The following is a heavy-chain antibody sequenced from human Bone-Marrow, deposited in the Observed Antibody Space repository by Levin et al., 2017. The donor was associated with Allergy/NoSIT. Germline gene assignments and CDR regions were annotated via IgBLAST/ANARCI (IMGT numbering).Heavy chain of an antibody. J-gene: IGHJ4*02. V-gene: IGHV4-4*02. CDR2: IFYSGTT. Sequence: PSETLSLTCAVSGGSISSSNWWTWVRQSPEKGLEWIGEIFYSGTTRYNPSLKSRVTISIDKSKSQFSLWLSSVTAADSAVYYCAKDPVGSALNIDSWGQGTLVTVSS. CDR3: AKDPVGSALNIDS. CDR1: GGSISSSNW. D-gene: IGHD6-19*01.